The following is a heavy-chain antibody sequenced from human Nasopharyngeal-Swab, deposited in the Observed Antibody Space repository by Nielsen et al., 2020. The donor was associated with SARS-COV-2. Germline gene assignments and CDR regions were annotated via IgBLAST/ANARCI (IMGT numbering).Heavy chain of an antibody. CDR2: VDYKEGVRT. D-gene: IGHD2-15*01. Sequence: GESLKISCAASGFIFSNYAISWVRRAPGGGLEWVSTVDYKEGVRTHYADSVKGRFTVSRDNSKNTAYLQMDSLRAEDTALYYCATWIVGHFDHWGQGAQVIVSS. CDR3: ATWIVGHFDH. J-gene: IGHJ4*02. CDR1: GFIFSNYA. V-gene: IGHV3-23*01.